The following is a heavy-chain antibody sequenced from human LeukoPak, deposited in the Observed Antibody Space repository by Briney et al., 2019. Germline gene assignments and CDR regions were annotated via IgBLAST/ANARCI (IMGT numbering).Heavy chain of an antibody. CDR2: ISGSGGNT. D-gene: IGHD4-17*01. CDR3: ARGRGGDYVPSRFDY. Sequence: GGSLGLSCSASGFAFSGFAMGWVRQAPGKGLEWVSSISGSGGNTYYADSVEGRFTVSRDNSKNTLYLQMNSLRAEDTALYYCARGRGGDYVPSRFDYWGQGTLVTVSS. J-gene: IGHJ4*02. CDR1: GFAFSGFA. V-gene: IGHV3-23*01.